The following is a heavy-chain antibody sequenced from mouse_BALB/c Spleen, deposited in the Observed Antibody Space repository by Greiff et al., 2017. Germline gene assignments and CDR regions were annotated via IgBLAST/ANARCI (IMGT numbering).Heavy chain of an antibody. CDR3: ARDLRYRHWYFDD. CDR2: IWAGGST. Sequence: VQLVESGPGLVAPSQSLSITCTVSGFSLPSSGVPWVRQPPGKGLEWLGAIWAGGSTNYNSALMSRLSISKDNSKDQVFIKMNSLQTDDTAMYYCARDLRYRHWYFDDWGAGTTVTVSS. D-gene: IGHD1-1*01. J-gene: IGHJ1*01. V-gene: IGHV2-9*02. CDR1: GFSLPSSG.